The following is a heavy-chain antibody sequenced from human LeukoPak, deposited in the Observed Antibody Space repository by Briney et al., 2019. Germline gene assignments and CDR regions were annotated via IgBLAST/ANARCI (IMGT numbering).Heavy chain of an antibody. CDR1: GFTFSTRA. Sequence: PGGSLRLSCAASGFTFSTRAMTWVRQAPGKGLEWVSGISSSADTYYADSVKGRFTISRDNSNNMLSLQMNSLRTEDTAIYYCAKGRDHSDSWGQGTLVTVSS. V-gene: IGHV3-23*01. CDR2: ISSSADT. J-gene: IGHJ5*02. CDR3: AKGRDHSDS.